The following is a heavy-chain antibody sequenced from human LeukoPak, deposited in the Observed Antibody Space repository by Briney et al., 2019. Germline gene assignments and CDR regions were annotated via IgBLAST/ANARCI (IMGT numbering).Heavy chain of an antibody. CDR2: IYHSGST. CDR1: GGSISSGGYY. CDR3: ASYCSGGSCYVHGDY. J-gene: IGHJ4*02. Sequence: SETLSLTCTVSGGSISSGGYYWSWIRQPPGKGLEWIGYIYHSGSTYYNPSLKSRVTISVDRSKNQFSLKLSSVTAADTAVYYCASYCSGGSCYVHGDYWGQGTLVTVSS. V-gene: IGHV4-30-2*01. D-gene: IGHD2-15*01.